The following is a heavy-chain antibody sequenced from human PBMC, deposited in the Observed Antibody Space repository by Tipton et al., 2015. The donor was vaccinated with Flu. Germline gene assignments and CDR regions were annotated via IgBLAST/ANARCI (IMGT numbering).Heavy chain of an antibody. CDR2: FFYGETT. D-gene: IGHD3-3*01. J-gene: IGHJ4*02. CDR3: AKASGVLEWRSWTFDS. V-gene: IGHV4-59*01. Sequence: TLSLTCTVSGDSISTFYWGWIRQPPGKGLEWVGYFFYGETTKYSPSLKSRVTISIDTSKNHFSLNLNPVTAADTAVYYCAKASGVLEWRSWTFDSWGQGTLVTVSS. CDR1: GDSISTFY.